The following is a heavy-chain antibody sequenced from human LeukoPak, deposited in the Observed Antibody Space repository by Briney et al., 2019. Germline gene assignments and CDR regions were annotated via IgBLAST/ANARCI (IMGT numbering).Heavy chain of an antibody. Sequence: KTTETLSLTCTVSGGSISSSSFYWGWIRQPPGKGLDWIASIYYSGSTYYNPSLRSRVTISVDTSKNQFSLKLSSVTAADTAVYYCARHSGPYASSWFDYWGQGTLVTVSS. CDR1: GGSISSSSFY. J-gene: IGHJ4*02. V-gene: IGHV4-39*01. D-gene: IGHD6-13*01. CDR3: ARHSGPYASSWFDY. CDR2: IYYSGST.